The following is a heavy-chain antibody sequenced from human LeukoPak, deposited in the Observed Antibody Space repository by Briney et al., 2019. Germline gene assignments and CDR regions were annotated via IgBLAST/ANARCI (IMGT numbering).Heavy chain of an antibody. CDR3: AKSMTLQWRGFFDL. J-gene: IGHJ2*01. D-gene: IGHD6-19*01. Sequence: PGGSLRLSCAASGFTFSTYAMSWVRQAPGKGLEWVSTISDSGANTYYADSGRGRFTISRDNSKNTLYLQKNSLRADDTAIYYCAKSMTLQWRGFFDLWGRGTHVTVSS. CDR1: GFTFSTYA. V-gene: IGHV3-23*01. CDR2: ISDSGANT.